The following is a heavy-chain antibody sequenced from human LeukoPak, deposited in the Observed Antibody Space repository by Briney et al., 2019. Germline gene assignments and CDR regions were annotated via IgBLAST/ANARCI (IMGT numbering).Heavy chain of an antibody. J-gene: IGHJ3*02. CDR1: EFTVSDNY. CDR2: LYIDGST. D-gene: IGHD3-22*01. V-gene: IGHV3-66*01. Sequence: GGSLRLSCTASEFTVSDNYMSWVRQAPGKGLEWVSTLYIDGSTYYADAVKGRFTTSRDNFKNTLYLQMNRLRDEDTAVYYCVVVDSSGGSAFDIWGQGTMVTVSS. CDR3: VVVDSSGGSAFDI.